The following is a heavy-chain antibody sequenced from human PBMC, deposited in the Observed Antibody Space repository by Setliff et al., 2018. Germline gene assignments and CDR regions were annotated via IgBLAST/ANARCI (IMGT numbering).Heavy chain of an antibody. CDR1: GYTFTTYA. CDR2: INTNTGNP. CDR3: ATPGRRFGESIDY. V-gene: IGHV7-4-1*02. Sequence: ASVKVSCKASGYTFTTYAMNWVRQAPGQGLKWMGWINTNTGNPTYAQGFTGRFVFSLDTSVSTAYLQISSLKAEDTAVYYCATPGRRFGESIDYWGQGTLVTVSS. D-gene: IGHD3-10*01. J-gene: IGHJ4*02.